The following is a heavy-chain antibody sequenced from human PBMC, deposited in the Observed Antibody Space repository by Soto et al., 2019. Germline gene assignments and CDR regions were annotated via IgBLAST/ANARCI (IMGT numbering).Heavy chain of an antibody. Sequence: SETLSLTCAVYGGSFSGYYWSWIRQPPGKGLEWIGEINHSGSTNYNPSLKSRVTISVDTSKNQFSLKLSSVTAADTAVYYCARGLPPRVVVRKGHYMDVWGKGTTVTVSS. J-gene: IGHJ6*03. D-gene: IGHD2-15*01. CDR1: GGSFSGYY. CDR3: ARGLPPRVVVRKGHYMDV. V-gene: IGHV4-34*01. CDR2: INHSGST.